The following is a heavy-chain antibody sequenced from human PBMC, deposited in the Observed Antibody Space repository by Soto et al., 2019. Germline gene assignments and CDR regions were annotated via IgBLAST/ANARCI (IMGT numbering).Heavy chain of an antibody. J-gene: IGHJ4*02. CDR2: ISGSGDGT. V-gene: IGHV3-23*01. D-gene: IGHD5-18*01. CDR1: GFTFSSFA. CDR3: AGPGYSSQDY. Sequence: GSLRLSCAASGFTFSSFALSWVRQAPGKGLEWVSAISGSGDGTDYADSVKGRFTISRDNSKNTLCLQMNSLRAEDTAVYYCAGPGYSSQDYWGQGALVTVPS.